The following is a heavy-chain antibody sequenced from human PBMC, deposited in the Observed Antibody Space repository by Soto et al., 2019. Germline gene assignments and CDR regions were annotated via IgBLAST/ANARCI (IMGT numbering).Heavy chain of an antibody. V-gene: IGHV3-30*18. J-gene: IGHJ5*02. Sequence: QAQLVESGGGVVQPGMSLRLSCAASGFTFENFGMHWVRQAPGKGLEWVAVIAYDGSSKYYADSVKGRFTISRDNSNNTLYLQMNSLRVEDKAVYYCAKSLDGVPVQEFDPRGQGTLVTVSS. CDR2: IAYDGSSK. CDR3: AKSLDGVPVQEFDP. CDR1: GFTFENFG. D-gene: IGHD3-3*01.